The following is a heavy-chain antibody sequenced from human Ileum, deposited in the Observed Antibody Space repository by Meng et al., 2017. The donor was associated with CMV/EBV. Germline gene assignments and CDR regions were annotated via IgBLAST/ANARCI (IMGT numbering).Heavy chain of an antibody. Sequence: QVQLPESGPGLVKPSETLSLICSVSGDSITTGNSYWSWIRQAPGKDMEWIGYIYNSGKTDCNPSLKSRVTISIDTSKNQFSLKLTSVTAADTAVYYCARGRVAQDYWGQGTLVTVSS. CDR1: GDSITTGNSY. CDR3: ARGRVAQDY. V-gene: IGHV4-30-4*01. J-gene: IGHJ4*02. CDR2: IYNSGKT.